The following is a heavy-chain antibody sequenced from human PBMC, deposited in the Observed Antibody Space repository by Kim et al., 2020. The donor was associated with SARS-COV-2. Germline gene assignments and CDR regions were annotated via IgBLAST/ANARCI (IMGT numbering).Heavy chain of an antibody. V-gene: IGHV4-39*01. Sequence: PSLKSRVTISVDTSKNQFSLKLSSVTAADTAVYYCARVGATYYYYYGMDVWGQGTTVTVSS. D-gene: IGHD1-26*01. CDR3: ARVGATYYYYYGMDV. J-gene: IGHJ6*02.